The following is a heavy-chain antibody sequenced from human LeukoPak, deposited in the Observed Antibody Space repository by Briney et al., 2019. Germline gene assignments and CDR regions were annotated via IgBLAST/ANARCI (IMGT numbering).Heavy chain of an antibody. CDR2: IIPIFGTA. CDR1: GYSFTYYP. D-gene: IGHD3-3*01. Sequence: SVKVSCKASGYSFTYYPLNWVRQAPGQGLEWMGGIIPIFGTANYAQKFQGRVTITADESTSTAYMELSSLRSEDTAVYYCARVAIFGPNYYGMDVWGQGTTVTVSS. CDR3: ARVAIFGPNYYGMDV. V-gene: IGHV1-69*13. J-gene: IGHJ6*02.